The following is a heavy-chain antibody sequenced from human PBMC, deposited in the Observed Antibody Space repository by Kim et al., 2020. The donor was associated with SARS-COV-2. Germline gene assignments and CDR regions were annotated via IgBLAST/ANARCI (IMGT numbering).Heavy chain of an antibody. CDR2: IYSGGST. CDR1: GFTVSSNY. CDR3: ARVSITGTTWIGDSYFDY. D-gene: IGHD1-20*01. V-gene: IGHV3-53*01. J-gene: IGHJ4*02. Sequence: GGSLRLSCAASGFTVSSNYMSWVRQAPGKGLEWVSVIYSGGSTYYADSVKGRFTISRDNSKNTLYLQMNSLRAEDTAVYYCARVSITGTTWIGDSYFDYWGQGTLVTVSS.